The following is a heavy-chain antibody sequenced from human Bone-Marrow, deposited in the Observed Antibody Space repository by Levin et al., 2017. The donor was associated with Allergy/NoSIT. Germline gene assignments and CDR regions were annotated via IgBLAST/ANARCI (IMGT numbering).Heavy chain of an antibody. V-gene: IGHV1-2*02. CDR2: INPNSGGT. CDR3: ARVKYYDIPSIEF. Sequence: GESLKISCKASGYTFTEYSMHWVRQAPGQGLEWMGWINPNSGGTKYTQKFQGRVTMTSDTSISTAYMELSRLRSDDTAVYYCARVKYYDIPSIEFWGQGSLVTVSS. D-gene: IGHD3-9*01. CDR1: GYTFTEYS. J-gene: IGHJ4*02.